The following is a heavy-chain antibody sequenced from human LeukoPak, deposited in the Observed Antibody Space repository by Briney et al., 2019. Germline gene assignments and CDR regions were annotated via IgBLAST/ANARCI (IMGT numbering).Heavy chain of an antibody. D-gene: IGHD3-22*01. CDR3: ARGYYDDGNGHYPDAFVM. CDR2: MNPKNGHT. Sequence: ASVKVSCKASGYTFTSYDINWVRQATGQGLEWMGCMNPKNGHTGYAQKFQARFTMTRNTSISTAYMELISLRSEGTAVYDCARGYYDDGNGHYPDAFVMWGQGTMVTVSS. V-gene: IGHV1-8*01. CDR1: GYTFTSYD. J-gene: IGHJ3*02.